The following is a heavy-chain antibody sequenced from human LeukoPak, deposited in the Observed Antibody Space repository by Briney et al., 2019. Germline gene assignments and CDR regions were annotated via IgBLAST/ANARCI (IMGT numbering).Heavy chain of an antibody. J-gene: IGHJ4*02. CDR3: ARGGVIFGVVMGSRIDY. D-gene: IGHD3-3*01. CDR1: GGSFSGYY. CDR2: INHSGST. Sequence: SETLSLSCAVYGGSFSGYYWSWIRQPPGKGLEWVGEINHSGSTNYNPSLKSRVTISVDRSKNQFSLKLSSVTAADTAVYYCARGGVIFGVVMGSRIDYWGQGTLVTVSS. V-gene: IGHV4-34*01.